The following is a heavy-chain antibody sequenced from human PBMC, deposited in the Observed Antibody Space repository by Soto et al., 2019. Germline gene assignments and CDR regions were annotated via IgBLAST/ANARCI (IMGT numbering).Heavy chain of an antibody. CDR1: GVDFRGSY. D-gene: IGHD3-3*01. CDR2: ISDTGRTI. Sequence: GGSLRLSCVGSGVDFRGSYMNWIRQAPGKGLEWISYISDTGRTIHYADSVKGRFVISRDNSKDSLYLQMNSLRPEDTALYYCAKGLWSGESYYFGMDVWGQGTTVTVSS. V-gene: IGHV3-11*01. J-gene: IGHJ6*02. CDR3: AKGLWSGESYYFGMDV.